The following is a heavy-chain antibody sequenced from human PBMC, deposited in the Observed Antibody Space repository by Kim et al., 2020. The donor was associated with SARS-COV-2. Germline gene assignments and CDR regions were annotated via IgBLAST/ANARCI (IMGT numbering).Heavy chain of an antibody. CDR1: GGSISSYY. CDR3: ARDGSGAFDI. Sequence: SETLSLTCTASGGSISSYYWSWIRQPPGKGLEWIGYIYYSGSTNYNPSLKSRVTISVDTSKNQFSLKLSSVTAADTAVYYCARDGSGAFDIWGQGTMVTVSS. CDR2: IYYSGST. V-gene: IGHV4-59*13. J-gene: IGHJ3*02. D-gene: IGHD3-3*01.